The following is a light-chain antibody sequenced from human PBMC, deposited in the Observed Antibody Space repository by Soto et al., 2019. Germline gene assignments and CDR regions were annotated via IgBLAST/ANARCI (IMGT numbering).Light chain of an antibody. Sequence: DIQMTQSPSSLSASVGDRVTITCRASQSIDSYLNWYQQKPGKVPKLLIYAASSLQSGVPSRFSGRGFGTDFTLTISSLQAEDFATYYCQQSYSILPTFGGGTKVEIK. CDR2: AAS. CDR1: QSIDSY. CDR3: QQSYSILPT. J-gene: IGKJ4*01. V-gene: IGKV1-39*01.